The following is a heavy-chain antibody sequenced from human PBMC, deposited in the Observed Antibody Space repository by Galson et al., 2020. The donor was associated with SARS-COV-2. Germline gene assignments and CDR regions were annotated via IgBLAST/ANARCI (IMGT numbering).Heavy chain of an antibody. CDR2: IRSKAYGGTT. D-gene: IGHD5-12*01. CDR1: GFTFGDYA. J-gene: IGHJ6*02. Sequence: PGGSLRLSCTASGFTFGDYAMSWVRQAPGKGLEWVGFIRSKAYGGTTEYAASVKGRFTISRDDSKSIAYLQMNSLKTEDTAVYYCTRVNDYGMGGWSYYYYGMDVWGQGTTVTVSS. V-gene: IGHV3-49*04. CDR3: TRVNDYGMGGWSYYYYGMDV.